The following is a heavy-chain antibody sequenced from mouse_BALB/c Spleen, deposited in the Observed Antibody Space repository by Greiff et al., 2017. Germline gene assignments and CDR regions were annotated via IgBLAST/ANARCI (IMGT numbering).Heavy chain of an antibody. Sequence: VQLKESGAELVKPGASVKLSCTASGFNIKDTYMHWVKQRPEQGLEWIGRIDPANGNTKYDPKFQGKATITADTSSNTAYLQLSSLTSEDTAVYYCARRGPFDYWGQGTTLTVSS. CDR2: IDPANGNT. J-gene: IGHJ2*01. D-gene: IGHD3-3*01. CDR1: GFNIKDTY. CDR3: ARRGPFDY. V-gene: IGHV14-3*02.